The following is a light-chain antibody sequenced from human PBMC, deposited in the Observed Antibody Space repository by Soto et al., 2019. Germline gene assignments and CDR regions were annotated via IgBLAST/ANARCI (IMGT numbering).Light chain of an antibody. Sequence: EIVLTQSPGTLSLSPGQRATLSCRTSQRLSASDIAWYQQKPGQAPRFLIYGVSTRVAGIPDRFSGSGSGTDFTLTISRLEPEDFAVYYCQQYGSSPRTFGQGTKVDIK. V-gene: IGKV3-20*01. CDR2: GVS. CDR1: QRLSASD. J-gene: IGKJ1*01. CDR3: QQYGSSPRT.